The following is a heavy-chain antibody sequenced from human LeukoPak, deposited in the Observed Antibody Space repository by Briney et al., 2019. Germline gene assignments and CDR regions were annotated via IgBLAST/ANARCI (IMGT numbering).Heavy chain of an antibody. CDR3: ARVVPMVQYYNSYMDV. J-gene: IGHJ6*03. V-gene: IGHV3-30*02. Sequence: GGSLRLSCAASGFTFDDFGIHWVRQAPGKGLEWVAFVQFDENRKSYGDVVGGRFTISRDNSGSTAFLQMNSLTAEDTAVYYCARVVPMVQYYNSYMDVWGKGTTVTVSS. CDR1: GFTFDDFG. CDR2: VQFDENRK. D-gene: IGHD2-8*01.